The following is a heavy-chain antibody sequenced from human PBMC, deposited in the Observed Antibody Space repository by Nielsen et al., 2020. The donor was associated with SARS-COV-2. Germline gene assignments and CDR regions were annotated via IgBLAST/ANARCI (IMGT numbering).Heavy chain of an antibody. CDR1: GFTFSSYG. CDR3: ASPFDF. V-gene: IGHV3-23*01. CDR2: ITASGDTT. J-gene: IGHJ4*02. Sequence: GESLKISCAASGFTFSSYGMHWVRQAPGKGLEWVSGITASGDTTYYADSVRGRFTISRDNSKNMLYLQMNSLRGDDTAVYFCASPFDFWGRGTLVTVSS.